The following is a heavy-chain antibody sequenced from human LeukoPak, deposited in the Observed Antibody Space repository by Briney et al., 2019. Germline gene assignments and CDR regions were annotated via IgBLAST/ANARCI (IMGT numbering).Heavy chain of an antibody. J-gene: IGHJ4*02. CDR2: ISWNSGSI. V-gene: IGHV3-9*01. Sequence: PGGSLRLSCAASGFTFDDYAMHWVRQAPGKGLEWVSGISWNSGSIGYADSVKGRFTISRDNAKNSLYLQMNSLRAEDTALYYCAKGTGYCSGGSCPFDYWGQGTLVTVSS. D-gene: IGHD2-15*01. CDR1: GFTFDDYA. CDR3: AKGTGYCSGGSCPFDY.